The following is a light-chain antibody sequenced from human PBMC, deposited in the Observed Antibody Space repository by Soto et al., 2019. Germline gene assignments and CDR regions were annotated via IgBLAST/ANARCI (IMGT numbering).Light chain of an antibody. CDR3: QQYDSLPIT. V-gene: IGKV3-15*01. Sequence: EIVMTQSPATLSVSPGERATLSCRASQSVSSNLAWYQQKPGQAPRLLIYGASTRATGIPARFSGTGSGTEFTLTISSLQPEDIATYYCQQYDSLPITFGQGTRLEIK. J-gene: IGKJ5*01. CDR1: QSVSSN. CDR2: GAS.